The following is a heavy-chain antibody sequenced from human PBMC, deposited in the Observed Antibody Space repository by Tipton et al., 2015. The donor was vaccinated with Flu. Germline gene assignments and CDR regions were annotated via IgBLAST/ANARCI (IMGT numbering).Heavy chain of an antibody. V-gene: IGHV3-7*01. J-gene: IGHJ2*01. Sequence: SLRLSCAASGFIFSSYWMSWVRQAPGKGLEWVANIKQDGSEKYYVDSVKGRFTISRDNAKNSLYLQMNSLRAEDTAVYYCAVGLDTTMARGWYFDLWGRGTLVTVSS. CDR1: GFIFSSYW. CDR3: AVGLDTTMARGWYFDL. D-gene: IGHD5-18*01. CDR2: IKQDGSEK.